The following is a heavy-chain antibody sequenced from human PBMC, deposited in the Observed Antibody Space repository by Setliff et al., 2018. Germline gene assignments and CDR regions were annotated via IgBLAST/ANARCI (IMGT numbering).Heavy chain of an antibody. Sequence: LRLSCAASGFTFSSYAMSWVRQAPGKGLEWVSAISGSGGSTYYADSVKGRFTISRDNAKNSLYLQMNSLRAEDTALYYCAKDAVPNGIWDFDSWGQGILVTVSS. CDR2: ISGSGGST. CDR1: GFTFSSYA. D-gene: IGHD2-8*01. J-gene: IGHJ4*02. V-gene: IGHV3-23*01. CDR3: AKDAVPNGIWDFDS.